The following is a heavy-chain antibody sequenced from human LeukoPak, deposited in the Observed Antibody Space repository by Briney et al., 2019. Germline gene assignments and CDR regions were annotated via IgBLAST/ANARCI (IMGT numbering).Heavy chain of an antibody. J-gene: IGHJ4*02. V-gene: IGHV3-53*05. CDR1: GFTVSSNY. CDR3: AKDLSSQFWYSSSWYAFDY. CDR2: IYSGGST. Sequence: PGGSLRLSCAASGFTVSSNYMSWVRQAPGKGLEWVSVIYSGGSTYYADSVKGRFTISGDNSKNTLYLQMNSLRAEDTAVYYCAKDLSSQFWYSSSWYAFDYWGQGTLVTVSS. D-gene: IGHD6-13*01.